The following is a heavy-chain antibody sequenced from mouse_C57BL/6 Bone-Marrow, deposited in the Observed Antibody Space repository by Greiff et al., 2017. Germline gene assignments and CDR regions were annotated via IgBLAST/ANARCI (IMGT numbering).Heavy chain of an antibody. D-gene: IGHD1-1*01. V-gene: IGHV1-82*01. Sequence: QVQLQQSGPELVKPGASVKISCKASGYAFSSSWMNWVKQRPGKGLEWIGRIYPGDGDTNYNGKFKGKATLTADKSSSTAYMQLSSLTSEDSAVYFCARPYYGSSRRFAYWGQGTLVTVSA. J-gene: IGHJ3*01. CDR1: GYAFSSSW. CDR3: ARPYYGSSRRFAY. CDR2: IYPGDGDT.